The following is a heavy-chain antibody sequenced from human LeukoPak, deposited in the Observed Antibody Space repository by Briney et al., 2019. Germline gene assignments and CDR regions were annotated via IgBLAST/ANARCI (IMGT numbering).Heavy chain of an antibody. D-gene: IGHD3-3*01. CDR1: GFTFSSYS. Sequence: GGSLRLSCAASGFTFSSYSMNWVRQAPGKGLEWVSSISSSSSYIYYADSVKGRFTVSRDNAKNSLYLQMNSLRAEDTAVYYCARGGAYYDFLSGYSYYYYYYMDVWGKGTTVTVSS. J-gene: IGHJ6*03. V-gene: IGHV3-21*01. CDR3: ARGGAYYDFLSGYSYYYYYYMDV. CDR2: ISSSSSYI.